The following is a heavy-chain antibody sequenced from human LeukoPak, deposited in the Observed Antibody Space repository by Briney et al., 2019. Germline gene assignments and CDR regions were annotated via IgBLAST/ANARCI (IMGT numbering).Heavy chain of an antibody. D-gene: IGHD3-10*01. CDR2: ISNSSSTM. V-gene: IGHV3-48*01. CDR3: AKDGVDLTMVKRYYYYMDV. CDR1: GFTFSSYS. Sequence: GGSLRRSCAASGFTFSSYSMNWVRQAPGKGLEWISYISNSSSTMYYADSVKGRFTISRDNSKNTLYLQMNSLRAEDTAVYYCAKDGVDLTMVKRYYYYMDVWGKGTTVTISS. J-gene: IGHJ6*03.